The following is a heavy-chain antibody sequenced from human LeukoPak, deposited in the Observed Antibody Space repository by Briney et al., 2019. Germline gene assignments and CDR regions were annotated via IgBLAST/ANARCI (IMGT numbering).Heavy chain of an antibody. CDR3: ARHEGDGYNSLGWFDP. J-gene: IGHJ5*02. V-gene: IGHV1-69*13. CDR2: IIPIFGTA. CDR1: GYTFTSYG. D-gene: IGHD5-24*01. Sequence: SVNVSCKTSGYTFTSYGISWVRQAPGQGLEWMGGIIPIFGTANYAQKFQGRVTITADESTSTAYMELSSLRSEDTAVYYCARHEGDGYNSLGWFDPWGQGTLVTVSS.